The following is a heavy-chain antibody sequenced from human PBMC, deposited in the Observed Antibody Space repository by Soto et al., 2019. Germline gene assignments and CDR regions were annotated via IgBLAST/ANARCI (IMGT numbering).Heavy chain of an antibody. CDR2: INHSGGT. Sequence: PSETLSLTCAVYGGSFSGYYWSWIRQPPGKGLEWIGEINHSGGTNYNPSLKSQVTISVDTSKNQFSLEVSSVTAADTAAYYCARVTQPGLGIIGSGYNWCDSWGQGTLGSVS. CDR3: ARVTQPGLGIIGSGYNWCDS. D-gene: IGHD3-22*01. V-gene: IGHV4-34*01. J-gene: IGHJ5*01. CDR1: GGSFSGYY.